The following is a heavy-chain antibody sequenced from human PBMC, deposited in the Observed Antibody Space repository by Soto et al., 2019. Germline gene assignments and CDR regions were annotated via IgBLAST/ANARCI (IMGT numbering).Heavy chain of an antibody. CDR2: IIPIFGTA. CDR3: ARDRTHYYYGSGSYYSFY. V-gene: IGHV1-69*01. J-gene: IGHJ4*02. D-gene: IGHD3-10*01. Sequence: QVQLVQSGAEVKKPGSSVKVSCKASGGTFSSYAISWVRQAPGQGLEWMGGIIPIFGTANYAQKFQGRVTITADESTSTAYMELSSLRSEDTAMYYCARDRTHYYYGSGSYYSFYWGQGTLVTVSS. CDR1: GGTFSSYA.